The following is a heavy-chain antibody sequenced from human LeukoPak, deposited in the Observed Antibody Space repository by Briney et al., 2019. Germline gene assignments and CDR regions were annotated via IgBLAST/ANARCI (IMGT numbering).Heavy chain of an antibody. D-gene: IGHD6-13*01. J-gene: IGHJ5*02. CDR2: INPNSGGT. Sequence: ASVKVSCKASGYTFTGYYMHWVRQAPGQGLEWMGWINPNSGGTNYAQKFQGRVTMTRDTSISTAYMELSRLRSDDTAVYYCARDHSIVTAAVSWFDPWCQGTLVTVSS. CDR3: ARDHSIVTAAVSWFDP. V-gene: IGHV1-2*02. CDR1: GYTFTGYY.